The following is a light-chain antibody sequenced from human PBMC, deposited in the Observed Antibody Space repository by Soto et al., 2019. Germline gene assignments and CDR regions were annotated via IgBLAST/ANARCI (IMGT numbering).Light chain of an antibody. CDR3: SSYTSSSTYV. V-gene: IGLV2-14*01. CDR2: DVS. J-gene: IGLJ1*01. Sequence: SALTQPFSVTGAPVLWIPISYTGASSDVGGYNYVSWYQQHPGKAPKLMIYDVSNRPSGVSNRFSGSKSGNTASLTISGLQAEDEADYYCSSYTSSSTYVFGTGTKVTVL. CDR1: SSDVGGYNY.